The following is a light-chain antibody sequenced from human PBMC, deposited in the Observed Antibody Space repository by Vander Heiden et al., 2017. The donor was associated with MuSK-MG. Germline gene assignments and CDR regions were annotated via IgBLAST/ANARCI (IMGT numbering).Light chain of an antibody. V-gene: IGKV1-39*01. Sequence: DIQMTQSPSSLSASVGDRATITCRASQSISSYLHWYQQKPGKAPKLLIYASSRVQSGVPSRLSGSGSGTDFTLTSSSRQNEDFANYYWQHSYSTLTFGGGTKVEIK. CDR2: ASS. J-gene: IGKJ4*01. CDR3: QHSYSTLT. CDR1: QSISSY.